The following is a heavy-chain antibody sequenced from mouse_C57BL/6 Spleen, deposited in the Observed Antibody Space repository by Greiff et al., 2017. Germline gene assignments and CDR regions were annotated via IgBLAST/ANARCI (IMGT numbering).Heavy chain of an antibody. CDR3: ARCYYSNYYFDY. CDR2: INPNNGGT. D-gene: IGHD2-5*01. J-gene: IGHJ2*01. CDR1: GYTFTDYN. V-gene: IGHV1-18*01. Sequence: EVQLQQSGPELVKPGASVKIPCKASGYTFTDYNMDWVKQSHGKSLEWIGDINPNNGGTIYNQKFKGKATLTVDKSSSTAYMELRSLTSEDTAVYYCARCYYSNYYFDYWGQGTTLTVSS.